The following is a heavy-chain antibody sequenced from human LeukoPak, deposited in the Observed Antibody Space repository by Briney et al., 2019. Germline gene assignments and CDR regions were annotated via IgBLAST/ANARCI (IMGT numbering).Heavy chain of an antibody. CDR1: GFTFSNFW. CDR2: INTDGSTT. V-gene: IGHV3-74*01. Sequence: GGSLRLSCAASGFTFSNFWTHWVRQAPGKGLVWVSRINTDGSTTSYADSVKGRFTISRDNAKNTLYLQMNSLRAEDTAVYFCARELVVGRPFDYWGQGTLVTVSS. D-gene: IGHD6-13*01. J-gene: IGHJ4*02. CDR3: ARELVVGRPFDY.